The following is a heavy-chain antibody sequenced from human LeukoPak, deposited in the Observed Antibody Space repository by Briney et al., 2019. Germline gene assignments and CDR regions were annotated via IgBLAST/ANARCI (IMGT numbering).Heavy chain of an antibody. D-gene: IGHD5-24*01. CDR3: APRNVYKGYFDN. CDR1: GYTFTELA. Sequence: ASVKVSCKVSGYTFTELAMHWVRQPPGKGLEWMGSFDPEDGERIYAQKLQGRLIMTEDTSRDTAYLELSSLRSDDTAVYYCAPRNVYKGYFDNWGQGTLVTVSS. CDR2: FDPEDGER. V-gene: IGHV1-24*01. J-gene: IGHJ4*02.